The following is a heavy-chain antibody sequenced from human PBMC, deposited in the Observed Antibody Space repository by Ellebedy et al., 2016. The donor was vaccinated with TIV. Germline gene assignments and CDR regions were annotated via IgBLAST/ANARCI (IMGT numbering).Heavy chain of an antibody. J-gene: IGHJ4*02. CDR3: ARVFPGYCSSTTCRNFDY. Sequence: ASVKVSXXASGYTFTSYDFNWVRQAPGQGLEWMGWMNPHSGNTGYAQRFQGRVTMTRDTSISTAYMELSSLRSDDTAVYYCARVFPGYCSSTTCRNFDYWGQGTLVTVSS. D-gene: IGHD2-2*01. CDR1: GYTFTSYD. CDR2: MNPHSGNT. V-gene: IGHV1-8*01.